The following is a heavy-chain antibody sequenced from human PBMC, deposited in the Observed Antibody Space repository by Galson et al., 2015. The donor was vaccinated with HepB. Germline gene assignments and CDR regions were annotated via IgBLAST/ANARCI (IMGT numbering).Heavy chain of an antibody. Sequence: SLRLSCAASGFTFSSYAMSWVRQAPGKGLEWVSAISGSGGSTYYADSVKGRFTISRDNSKNTLYLQMNSLRAEDAAVYYCAKRPLQSYNWNPKLGYMDVWGKGTTVTVSS. J-gene: IGHJ6*03. D-gene: IGHD1-20*01. CDR3: AKRPLQSYNWNPKLGYMDV. V-gene: IGHV3-23*01. CDR1: GFTFSSYA. CDR2: ISGSGGST.